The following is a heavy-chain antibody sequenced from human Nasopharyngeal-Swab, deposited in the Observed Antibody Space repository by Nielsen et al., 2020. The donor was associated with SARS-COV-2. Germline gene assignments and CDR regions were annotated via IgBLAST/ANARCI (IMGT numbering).Heavy chain of an antibody. Sequence: GGSLRLSCAASGFTFSRYAMSWVRQAPGKGLEWVSAISGSGGSTYYADSVKGRFTISRDNSKNTLYLQMNSLRAEDTAVYYCAKGGSAEWLAFSYYGMDVWGQGTTVTVSS. V-gene: IGHV3-23*01. CDR3: AKGGSAEWLAFSYYGMDV. CDR2: ISGSGGST. D-gene: IGHD6-19*01. J-gene: IGHJ6*02. CDR1: GFTFSRYA.